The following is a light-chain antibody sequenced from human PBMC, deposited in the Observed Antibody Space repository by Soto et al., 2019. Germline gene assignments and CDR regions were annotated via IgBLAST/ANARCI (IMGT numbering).Light chain of an antibody. CDR1: SNDL. Sequence: QSALTQPASVSGSPGQSITISCTGSSNDLVSWYQQHPGKAPKIMIYEGSKRPSGVSNRFSGSQSGNTASLTISGLQAEDEADYYCCSYAGSSTFDVVFGGGTQLTVL. CDR2: EGS. CDR3: CSYAGSSTFDVV. J-gene: IGLJ2*01. V-gene: IGLV2-23*03.